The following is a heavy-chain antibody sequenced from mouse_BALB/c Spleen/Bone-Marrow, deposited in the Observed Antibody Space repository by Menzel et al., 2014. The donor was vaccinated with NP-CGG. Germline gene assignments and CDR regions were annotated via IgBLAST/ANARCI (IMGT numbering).Heavy chain of an antibody. CDR3: AMYYYGSSLFAY. Sequence: VQLQQPGAELVKPGASVKLSCTASGFNIKDTYMHWVKQRPEQGLEWIGRIDPANGNTKYDPKFQGKATITADASSNTAYLQLSSLTSEDTAVYYCAMYYYGSSLFAYWGQGTLVPVSA. V-gene: IGHV14-3*02. CDR2: IDPANGNT. D-gene: IGHD1-1*01. J-gene: IGHJ3*01. CDR1: GFNIKDTY.